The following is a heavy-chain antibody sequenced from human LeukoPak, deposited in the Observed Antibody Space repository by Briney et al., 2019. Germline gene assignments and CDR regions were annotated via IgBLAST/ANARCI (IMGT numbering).Heavy chain of an antibody. Sequence: ASVKVSCKASGYTFTGYYMHWVPQAPGQGLEWMGSINPNSGGTNYAQKFQGRVTMTRDTSISTAYMELSRLRSDDTAVYYCARGPVVVPAALLGFWFDPWGQGTLVTVSS. CDR3: ARGPVVVPAALLGFWFDP. D-gene: IGHD2-2*02. CDR2: INPNSGGT. V-gene: IGHV1-2*02. J-gene: IGHJ5*02. CDR1: GYTFTGYY.